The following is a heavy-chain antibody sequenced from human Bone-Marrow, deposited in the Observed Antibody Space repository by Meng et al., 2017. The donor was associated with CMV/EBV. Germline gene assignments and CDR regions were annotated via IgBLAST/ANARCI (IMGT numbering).Heavy chain of an antibody. CDR2: INPSSGST. V-gene: IGHV1-46*01. Sequence: ASVKVSCKASGYTLSSNYMHWVRQAPGQGLEWMGIINPSSGSTHYAQKFQGRVTMTRDTSRSTVYMELSSLRSDDTAVYYCARDAKRTGQFDYWGQGSLVTV. CDR1: GYTLSSNY. J-gene: IGHJ4*02. CDR3: ARDAKRTGQFDY. D-gene: IGHD1-14*01.